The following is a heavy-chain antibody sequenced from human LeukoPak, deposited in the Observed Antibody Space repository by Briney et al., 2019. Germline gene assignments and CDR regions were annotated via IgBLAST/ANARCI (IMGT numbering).Heavy chain of an antibody. J-gene: IGHJ6*03. CDR2: ISYDGSNK. V-gene: IGHV3-30*01. Sequence: PGGSLRLSCAASGFTFSSYAMHWVRQAPGKGLEWVAVISYDGSNKYYADSVKGRFTISRDNSKNTLYLQMNSLRAEDTAVYYCARTNKPNYDFWSGYYQVYYYYMDVWGKGTTVTVSS. D-gene: IGHD3-3*01. CDR3: ARTNKPNYDFWSGYYQVYYYYMDV. CDR1: GFTFSSYA.